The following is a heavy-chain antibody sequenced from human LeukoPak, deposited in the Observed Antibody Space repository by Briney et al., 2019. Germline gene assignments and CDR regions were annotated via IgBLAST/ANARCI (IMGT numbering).Heavy chain of an antibody. CDR1: GGSFSGYY. J-gene: IGHJ6*03. CDR3: AKSGYDLGYYYYYYMDV. D-gene: IGHD5-12*01. Sequence: SETLSLTCAVYGGSFSGYYWSWIRQPPGKGLEWIGEINHSGSTNYNPCLKSRVTISVDTSKNQFSLKLSSVTAADTAVYYCAKSGYDLGYYYYYYMDVWGKGTTVTVSS. CDR2: INHSGST. V-gene: IGHV4-34*01.